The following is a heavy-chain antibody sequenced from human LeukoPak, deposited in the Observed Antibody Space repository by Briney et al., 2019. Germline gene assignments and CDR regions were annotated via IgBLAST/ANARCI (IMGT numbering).Heavy chain of an antibody. D-gene: IGHD3-16*01. Sequence: GGSLRPSCAASGFTFSNFWMHWVRQAPGKGLVWLSRIHVIGGNTSYVDSVKGRFIISRDNAKKKVYLQMNNLRVDDTALYFCTRDRSYGFDPWGQGTLVTVSS. CDR1: GFTFSNFW. J-gene: IGHJ5*02. CDR2: IHVIGGNT. V-gene: IGHV3-74*01. CDR3: TRDRSYGFDP.